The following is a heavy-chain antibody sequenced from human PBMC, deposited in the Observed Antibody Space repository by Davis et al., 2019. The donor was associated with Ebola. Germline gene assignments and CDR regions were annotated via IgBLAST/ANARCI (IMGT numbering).Heavy chain of an antibody. CDR2: IYYSGST. J-gene: IGHJ6*02. CDR3: ARAYSYYAPYYYGMDV. V-gene: IGHV4-59*08. Sequence: SETLSLTCTVSGSSISSYYWSWIRQPPGKGLEWIGNIYYSGSTNYNPTRKTRVTISVDTSKNQFSLKLSSVTAADTAVYYCARAYSYYAPYYYGMDVWGQGTTVTVSS. CDR1: GSSISSYY. D-gene: IGHD4-11*01.